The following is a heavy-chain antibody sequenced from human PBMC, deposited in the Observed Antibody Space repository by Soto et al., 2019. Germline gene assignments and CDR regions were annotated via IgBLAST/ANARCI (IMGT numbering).Heavy chain of an antibody. CDR1: GFTFSSYA. CDR2: ISYDGSNK. Sequence: QVQLVESGGGVVQPGRSLRLSCAASGFTFSSYAMHWVRQAPGKGLEWVAVISYDGSNKYYADSVKGRFTISRDNSKNTLYLQMNSLRAEDTAVYYCARDLTGPYFDYWGQGNLVTVSS. V-gene: IGHV3-30-3*01. D-gene: IGHD3-9*01. J-gene: IGHJ4*02. CDR3: ARDLTGPYFDY.